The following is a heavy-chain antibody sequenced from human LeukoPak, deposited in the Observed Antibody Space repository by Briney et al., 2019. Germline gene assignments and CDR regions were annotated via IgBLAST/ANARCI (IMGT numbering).Heavy chain of an antibody. V-gene: IGHV4-59*01. CDR2: IYYRGSA. CDR1: GGSISSYY. J-gene: IGHJ4*02. Sequence: SETLSLTCTVSGGSISSYYWSWFRQPPGKGLEWIGSIYYRGSANYSPSLKSRVTISVDTSKNQFSLKLRSVTAADTAVYYCTRANYFDYWGQGVLVIVSS. CDR3: TRANYFDY.